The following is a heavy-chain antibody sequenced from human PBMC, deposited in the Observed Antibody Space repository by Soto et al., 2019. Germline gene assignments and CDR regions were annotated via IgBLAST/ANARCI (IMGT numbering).Heavy chain of an antibody. CDR3: AKVMVRGVSGTFYFDY. V-gene: IGHV3-23*01. J-gene: IGHJ4*02. Sequence: GGSLRLSCAASGFTFSSYAMSWVRQAPGKGLEWVPAISGSGGSTYYADSVKGRFTISRDNSKNTLYLQMNSLRAEDTAVYYCAKVMVRGVSGTFYFDYWGQGTLVTVSS. CDR2: ISGSGGST. D-gene: IGHD3-10*01. CDR1: GFTFSSYA.